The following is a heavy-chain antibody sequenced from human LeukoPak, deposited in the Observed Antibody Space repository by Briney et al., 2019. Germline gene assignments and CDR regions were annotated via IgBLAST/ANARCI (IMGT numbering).Heavy chain of an antibody. CDR3: ARDYYDSSGYYYGGY. D-gene: IGHD3-22*01. V-gene: IGHV3-48*04. CDR2: ISSSTSTI. CDR1: GFTFSSYS. J-gene: IGHJ4*02. Sequence: PGGSPRLSCAASGFTFSSYSMNWVRQAPGKGLEWVSYISSSTSTIYYADSVKGRFTISRDNAKNSLYLQMNSLRAEDTAVYYCARDYYDSSGYYYGGYWGQGTLVTVSS.